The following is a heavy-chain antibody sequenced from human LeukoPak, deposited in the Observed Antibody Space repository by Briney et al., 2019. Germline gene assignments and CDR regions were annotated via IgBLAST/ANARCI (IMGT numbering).Heavy chain of an antibody. CDR1: GFIVNTNY. CDR2: IYADVNT. D-gene: IGHD4-17*01. Sequence: GGSLRLSCAASGFIVNTNYMTWVRQAPGRGLEWVSFIYADVNTYYADSVKGRFTISRDISKNAVYLQMNSLRAEDTAVYYCARDSYGDANFDSWGQGTLVTVS. J-gene: IGHJ4*02. V-gene: IGHV3-53*01. CDR3: ARDSYGDANFDS.